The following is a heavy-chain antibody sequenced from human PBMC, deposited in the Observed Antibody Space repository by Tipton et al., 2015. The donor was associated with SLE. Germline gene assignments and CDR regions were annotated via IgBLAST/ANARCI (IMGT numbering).Heavy chain of an antibody. CDR2: IYPTGNS. D-gene: IGHD2-21*01. Sequence: TLSLTCTVSGGSVRAGGYYWNWIRQLPGKGLEWLAIIYPTGNSYFNPSLKSRVTISLDTSKNQVSLTLNSVIAADTAVYYCAKNAEKHCGGDCSPFDYWGQGTLVTVSS. V-gene: IGHV4-39*07. CDR1: GGSVRAGGYY. J-gene: IGHJ4*02. CDR3: AKNAEKHCGGDCSPFDY.